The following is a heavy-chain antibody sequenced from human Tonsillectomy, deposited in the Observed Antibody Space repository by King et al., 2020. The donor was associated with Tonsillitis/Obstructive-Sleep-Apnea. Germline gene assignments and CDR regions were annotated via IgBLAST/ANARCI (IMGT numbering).Heavy chain of an antibody. CDR2: INTKTGNP. CDR1: GYTFTSHA. D-gene: IGHD6-6*01. J-gene: IGHJ4*02. V-gene: IGHV7-4-1*02. Sequence: QLVQSGSELKKPGASVKVSCKASGYTFTSHAIIWVRQAPGQGLEWMGWINTKTGNPTYAQGFTGRFVFSLDTSVTTTYLQISSLKAEDTAVYYCARDAEYSVSSLGDYWGQGTLVTVSS. CDR3: ARDAEYSVSSLGDY.